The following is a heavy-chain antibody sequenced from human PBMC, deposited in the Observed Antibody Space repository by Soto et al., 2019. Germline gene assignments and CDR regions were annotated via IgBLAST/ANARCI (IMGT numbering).Heavy chain of an antibody. CDR1: GGSFSGYY. CDR2: INHRGST. J-gene: IGHJ4*02. Sequence: QVQLQQWGAGLLKPSETLSLTCAVYGGSFSGYYWSWIRQPPGKGLEWIGEINHRGSTKYNPSLKSRVTISVDTSKNQFTLKVSSVTAADTAVYYCARVEDYWGQGTLVTVSS. V-gene: IGHV4-34*01. CDR3: ARVEDY. D-gene: IGHD3-3*01.